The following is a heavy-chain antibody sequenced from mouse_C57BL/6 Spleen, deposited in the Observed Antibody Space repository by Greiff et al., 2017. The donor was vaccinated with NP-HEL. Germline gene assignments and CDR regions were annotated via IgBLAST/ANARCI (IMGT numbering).Heavy chain of an antibody. J-gene: IGHJ2*01. D-gene: IGHD2-2*01. CDR2: ISDGGSYT. CDR3: ARDRGVTTPYYFDY. CDR1: GFTFSSYA. V-gene: IGHV5-4*01. Sequence: EVMLVESGGGLVKPGGSLKLSCAASGFTFSSYAMSWVRQTPEKRLEWVATISDGGSYTYYPDNVKGRFTISRDNAKNNLYLQMSHLKSEDTAMYYCARDRGVTTPYYFDYWGQGTTLTVSS.